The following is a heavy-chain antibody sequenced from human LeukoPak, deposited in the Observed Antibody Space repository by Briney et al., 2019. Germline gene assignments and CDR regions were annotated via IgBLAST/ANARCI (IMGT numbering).Heavy chain of an antibody. CDR1: GGSISSSTYY. J-gene: IGHJ3*01. CDR3: ARTYGDYDGAFDV. Sequence: PSETLSLTCTVSGGSISSSTYYWGWIRQPPGKGLEWIGSIYYSGSTYNNPSLKSRVTIFVDTSKNQFSLKLSSVTATDTAVCYCARTYGDYDGAFDVWGQGTMVTVSS. V-gene: IGHV4-39*01. D-gene: IGHD4-17*01. CDR2: IYYSGST.